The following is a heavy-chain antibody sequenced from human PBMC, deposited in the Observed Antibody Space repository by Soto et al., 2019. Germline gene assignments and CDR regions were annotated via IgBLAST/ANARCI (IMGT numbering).Heavy chain of an antibody. CDR3: ATLYYDGIAYYSG. D-gene: IGHD3-22*01. V-gene: IGHV3-23*01. CDR2: ISDNGGST. J-gene: IGHJ4*02. CDR1: GFSFSSYA. Sequence: GGSLRLSCAASGFSFSSYAISWVRQAPGKGLEWVSAISDNGGSTYYADSVKGRFSISRANSKNKLYPQLHSQRVEDKDGDYFATLYYDGIAYYSGWGQGTQVTVSS.